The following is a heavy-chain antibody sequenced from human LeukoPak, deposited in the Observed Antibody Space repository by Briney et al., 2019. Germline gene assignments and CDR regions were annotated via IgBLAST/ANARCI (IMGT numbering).Heavy chain of an antibody. D-gene: IGHD2/OR15-2a*01. Sequence: ASVKISCKVSGYTFTDYYMHWVQQAPGKGLEWMGGFDPEDGETIYAQKFQGRVTMTEDTSTDTAYMELSSLRSEDTAVYYCATVGFSSFDYWGQGTLVTVSS. CDR1: GYTFTDYY. CDR2: FDPEDGET. CDR3: ATVGFSSFDY. V-gene: IGHV1-69-2*01. J-gene: IGHJ4*02.